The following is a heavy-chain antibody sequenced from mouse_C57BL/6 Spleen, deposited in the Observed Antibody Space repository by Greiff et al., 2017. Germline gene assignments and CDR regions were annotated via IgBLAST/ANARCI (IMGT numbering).Heavy chain of an antibody. V-gene: IGHV1-82*01. CDR1: GYAFSSSW. CDR3: ARRGLDY. Sequence: QVQLQQSGPELVKPGASVKISCKASGYAFSSSWMNWVKQRPGKGLEWIGRIYPGDGDTNYNRKFKGKATLTADKSSSTAYMQLSSLTSEDSAVYCCARRGLDYWGQGTTLTVSS. CDR2: IYPGDGDT. J-gene: IGHJ2*01.